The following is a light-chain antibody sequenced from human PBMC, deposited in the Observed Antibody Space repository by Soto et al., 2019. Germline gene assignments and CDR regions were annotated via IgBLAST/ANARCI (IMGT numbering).Light chain of an antibody. CDR3: QQYSTYPIT. CDR2: KAS. J-gene: IGKJ5*01. Sequence: DIQMTQSPSSLSASVGDRVTITCRASQNIHSYLNWYQQKPGKAPKLLIYKASNLESGLPSRFTGSGSGTEFTLTISSLQSDDFATYYCQQYSTYPITFGQGTRLEIK. CDR1: QNIHSY. V-gene: IGKV1-5*03.